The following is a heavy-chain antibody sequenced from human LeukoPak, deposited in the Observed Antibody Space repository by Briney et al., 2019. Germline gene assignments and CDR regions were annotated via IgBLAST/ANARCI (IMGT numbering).Heavy chain of an antibody. CDR2: IIPILGIA. CDR3: ARDRWVENYYIDV. Sequence: SVKVPCKASGGTFSSYTISWVRQAPGQGLEWMGRIIPILGIANYAQKFQGRVTIIADKSTSTAYMQPSSLRSEDTAVYYCARDRWVENYYIDVWGKGTTVTFSS. J-gene: IGHJ6*03. CDR1: GGTFSSYT. D-gene: IGHD2-15*01. V-gene: IGHV1-69*04.